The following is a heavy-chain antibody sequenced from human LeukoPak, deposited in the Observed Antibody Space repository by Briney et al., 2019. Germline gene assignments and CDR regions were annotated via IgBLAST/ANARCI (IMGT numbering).Heavy chain of an antibody. D-gene: IGHD6-13*01. Sequence: GGSLRLSCTASGFTFSSHWMSWVRQAPGKGLEWVANIKQDGSEKYYVDSVKGRFTISRDNAKNSLYLQMNSLRAEDTAVYYCARPPIAAAGKGFDAFDIWGQGTMVTVSS. J-gene: IGHJ3*02. CDR1: GFTFSSHW. CDR2: IKQDGSEK. V-gene: IGHV3-7*01. CDR3: ARPPIAAAGKGFDAFDI.